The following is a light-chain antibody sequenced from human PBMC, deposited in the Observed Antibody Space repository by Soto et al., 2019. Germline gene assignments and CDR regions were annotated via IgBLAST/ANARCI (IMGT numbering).Light chain of an antibody. V-gene: IGKV1-12*01. Sequence: DIHMTQSPSTLSGSVGDIVTITCRASQDVGKWLAWYQQKTGKAPTLLIHGESSLQSGVPSRYSGSGSGTDLNLTISRLQPEDFATYYCQKANSFPITCGQGTRLEIK. CDR3: QKANSFPIT. CDR1: QDVGKW. J-gene: IGKJ5*01. CDR2: GES.